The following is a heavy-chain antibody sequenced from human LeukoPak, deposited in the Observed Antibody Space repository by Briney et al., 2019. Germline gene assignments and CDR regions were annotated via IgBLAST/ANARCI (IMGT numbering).Heavy chain of an antibody. CDR3: ARGRFYDSSGSDFDF. CDR1: GFTFRSYD. D-gene: IGHD3-22*01. Sequence: GGSLRLSCAASGFTFRSYDMHWVRQPTGKGLEWVSAIGTAGDTFYPGSVKGQFTISREDDKNSLYLQMNSLRAGDTAVYYCARGRFYDSSGSDFDFRGQGTLVTVSS. CDR2: IGTAGDT. V-gene: IGHV3-13*01. J-gene: IGHJ4*02.